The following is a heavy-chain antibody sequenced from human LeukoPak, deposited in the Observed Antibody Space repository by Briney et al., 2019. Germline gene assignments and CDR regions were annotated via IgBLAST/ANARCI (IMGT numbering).Heavy chain of an antibody. Sequence: GGSLRLSCAASGFTFSSYGMNWVRQAPGKGLEWVSSISSSSSYIYYADSVKGRFTISRDNAKNSLYLQMNSLRAVDTAVYYCAREGPYGDYFDYWGQGTLVTVSS. CDR1: GFTFSSYG. J-gene: IGHJ4*02. CDR3: AREGPYGDYFDY. V-gene: IGHV3-21*01. CDR2: ISSSSSYI. D-gene: IGHD4-17*01.